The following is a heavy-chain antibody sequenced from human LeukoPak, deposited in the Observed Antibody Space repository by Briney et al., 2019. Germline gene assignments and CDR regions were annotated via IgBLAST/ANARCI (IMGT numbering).Heavy chain of an antibody. V-gene: IGHV4-59*01. CDR2: IYYSGST. CDR3: ARGVGVAARAYYYYMDV. CDR1: GGSISSYY. Sequence: SGTLSLTCTVSGGSISSYYWSWIRQPPGKGLEWIGYIYYSGSTNYNPSLKSRVTISVDTSKNQFSLKLSSVTAADTAVYYCARGVGVAARAYYYYMDVWGKGATVTVSS. J-gene: IGHJ6*03. D-gene: IGHD2-15*01.